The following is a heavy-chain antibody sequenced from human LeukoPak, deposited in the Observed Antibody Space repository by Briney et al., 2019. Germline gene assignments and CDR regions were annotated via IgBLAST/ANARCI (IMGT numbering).Heavy chain of an antibody. D-gene: IGHD6-19*01. CDR3: ARAYSIGWYRGAFDI. Sequence: SQTLSLTCSVSGASISSSSSYWGWIRQTPGKGLEWIGSFYSSGSTDYTPSLKSRVTISVDTSKNQFSLNLSSVTAADTALYFCARAYSIGWYRGAFDIWGQGTRVTVSS. CDR2: FYSSGST. J-gene: IGHJ3*02. V-gene: IGHV4-39*01. CDR1: GASISSSSSY.